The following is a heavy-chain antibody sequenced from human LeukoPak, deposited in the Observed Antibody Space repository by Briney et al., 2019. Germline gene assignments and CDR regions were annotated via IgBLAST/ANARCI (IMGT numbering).Heavy chain of an antibody. V-gene: IGHV3-21*01. J-gene: IGHJ4*02. D-gene: IGHD5-24*01. CDR2: ISSSSTYI. CDR1: GFTLSSYS. Sequence: GGSLRLSCAASGFTLSSYSMNWVRQAPGKGLEWVSSISSSSTYISYADSVKGRFTISRDNAKNSLYLQMNSLRAEDTAVYYCVRGRETFDYWGQGTLVTVSS. CDR3: VRGRETFDY.